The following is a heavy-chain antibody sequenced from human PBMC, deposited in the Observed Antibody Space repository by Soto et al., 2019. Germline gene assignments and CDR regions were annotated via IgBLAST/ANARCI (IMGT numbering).Heavy chain of an antibody. V-gene: IGHV1-8*01. D-gene: IGHD6-13*01. CDR3: PASSWTGAGLDF. CDR1: GYTFTSWD. Sequence: QVQLVQSGAEVKKPGASVTVSCKASGYTFTSWDVYWVRQAAGQGLEWMGYMNPRSGNTGYEQKLQGRVTMTRDTSISTAYMELSSLTSDDTYVYYCPASSWTGAGLDFWGQGTPIPVSS. J-gene: IGHJ4*01. CDR2: MNPRSGNT.